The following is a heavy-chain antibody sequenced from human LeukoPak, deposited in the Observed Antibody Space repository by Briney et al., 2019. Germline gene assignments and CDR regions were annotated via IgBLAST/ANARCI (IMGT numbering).Heavy chain of an antibody. Sequence: SETLSLTCTVSGGSISSYYWSWIRQPPGKGLEWIGYINYSGSTNYNPSLKSRVTISVDTSKNQFSLKLTSVTAADTAVYYCARAAHYYDGSGYYHFDYWGQGTLVTVSS. D-gene: IGHD3-22*01. J-gene: IGHJ4*02. CDR2: INYSGST. CDR3: ARAAHYYDGSGYYHFDY. CDR1: GGSISSYY. V-gene: IGHV4-59*08.